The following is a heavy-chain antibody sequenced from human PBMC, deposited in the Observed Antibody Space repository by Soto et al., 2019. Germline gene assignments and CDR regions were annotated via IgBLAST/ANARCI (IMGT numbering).Heavy chain of an antibody. CDR3: ARGRDCSGGSCFDYWYFDL. CDR2: ISAYNGNT. V-gene: IGHV1-18*01. CDR1: GYTFTSYG. D-gene: IGHD2-15*01. J-gene: IGHJ2*01. Sequence: ASVKVSCKASGYTFTSYGISWVRQAPGQGLEWMGWISAYNGNTNYAQKLQGRVTMTTDTSTGTAYMELRSLRSDDTAVYYCARGRDCSGGSCFDYWYFDLWGRGTLVTVSS.